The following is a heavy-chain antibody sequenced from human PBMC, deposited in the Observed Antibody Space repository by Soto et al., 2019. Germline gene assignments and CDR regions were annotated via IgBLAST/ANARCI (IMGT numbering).Heavy chain of an antibody. CDR2: IWNDGSNS. Sequence: QVQLVEPGGGVVQPGRSLRLSCAASGFTFNNYGMHWVRQAPGKGLEWLAVIWNDGSNSSYANSVKGRFTISRDNSKKTLYLQVSSLRAEDTGVYYCARRQIPPPTRGAANARGAMDVWGQGPTVTVSS. V-gene: IGHV3-33*01. D-gene: IGHD6-13*01. J-gene: IGHJ6*02. CDR1: GFTFNNYG. CDR3: ARRQIPPPTRGAANARGAMDV.